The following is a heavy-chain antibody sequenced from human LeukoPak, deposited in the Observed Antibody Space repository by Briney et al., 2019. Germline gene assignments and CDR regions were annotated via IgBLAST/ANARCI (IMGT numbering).Heavy chain of an antibody. D-gene: IGHD3-10*01. Sequence: PGGSLRLSCAASGFTFSSYEMNWVRQAPGKGLEWVSYISSSGSTIYYADSVKGRFTISRDNAKNSLYLQMNSLRAEDTAVYYCARARGFGEPRGWFDPWGQGTLVTVSS. J-gene: IGHJ5*02. CDR3: ARARGFGEPRGWFDP. CDR1: GFTFSSYE. V-gene: IGHV3-48*03. CDR2: ISSSGSTI.